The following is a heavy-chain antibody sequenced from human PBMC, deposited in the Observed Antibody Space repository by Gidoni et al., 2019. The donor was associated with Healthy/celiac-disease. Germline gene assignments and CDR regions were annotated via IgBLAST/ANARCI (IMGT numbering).Heavy chain of an antibody. J-gene: IGHJ6*02. CDR1: GFTFSGSA. V-gene: IGHV3-73*02. Sequence: EVQLVESGGGLVQPGGSLKLSCAASGFTFSGSAMHWVRQASGKGLEWVGRIRSKANSYATAYAASVKGRFTISRDDSKNTAYLQMNSLKTEDTAVYYCTTDAVRGVKYNYYYGMDVWGQGTTVTVSS. CDR3: TTDAVRGVKYNYYYGMDV. D-gene: IGHD3-10*01. CDR2: IRSKANSYAT.